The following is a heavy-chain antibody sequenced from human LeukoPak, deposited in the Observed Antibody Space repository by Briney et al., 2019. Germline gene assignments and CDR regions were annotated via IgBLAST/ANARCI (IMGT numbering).Heavy chain of an antibody. CDR1: GGSVSSYY. J-gene: IGHJ4*02. D-gene: IGHD3-10*01. V-gene: IGHV4-59*02. Sequence: SETLSLTCTVSGGSVSSYYWSWIRQPPGKGLEWIAYIHYSGSTNHNPSLKSRVTISVDTSKNQFSLKLSSVTAADTAVYYCARTPNRGGFDYWGQGTLVTVSS. CDR3: ARTPNRGGFDY. CDR2: IHYSGST.